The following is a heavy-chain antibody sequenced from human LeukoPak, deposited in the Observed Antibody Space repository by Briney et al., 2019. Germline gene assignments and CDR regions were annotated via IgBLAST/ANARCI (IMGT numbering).Heavy chain of an antibody. CDR3: AELGITMIGGV. CDR2: ISSSGSTI. CDR1: GVTFSNYG. V-gene: IGHV3-48*04. J-gene: IGHJ6*04. D-gene: IGHD3-10*02. Sequence: GGSLRLSCAASGVTFSNYGMNWFRQAPGKGLEWVSYISSSGSTIYYADSVKGRFTISRDNAKNSLYLQMNSLRAEDTAVYYCAELGITMIGGVWGKGTTVTISS.